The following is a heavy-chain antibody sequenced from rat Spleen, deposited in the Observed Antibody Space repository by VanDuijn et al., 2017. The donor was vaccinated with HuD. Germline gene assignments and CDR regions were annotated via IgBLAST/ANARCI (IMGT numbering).Heavy chain of an antibody. D-gene: IGHD1-2*01. J-gene: IGHJ4*01. CDR3: ARLMGGYYYSSLYVMDA. CDR1: GFTFSDYY. V-gene: IGHV5-29*01. CDR2: ISYDGSST. Sequence: EVQLVESDGGLVQPGRSLKLSCAASGFTFSDYYMAWVRQAPTKGLEWVATISYDGSSTYYRDSVKGRFTISRDNAKSTLYLQMDSLRSEDTATYYCARLMGGYYYSSLYVMDAWGQGASVTVSS.